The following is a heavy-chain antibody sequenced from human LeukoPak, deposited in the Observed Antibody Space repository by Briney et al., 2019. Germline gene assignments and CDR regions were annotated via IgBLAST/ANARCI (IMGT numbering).Heavy chain of an antibody. Sequence: GGSLRLSCAASGFTFSSYGMHWVRQAPGKGLEWVAVISYDGSNKYYADSVKGRFTVSRDNSKNTLYLQMNSLRAEDTAVYYCAKDGAPTYYYDSSGYPDDYWGQGTLVTVSS. CDR2: ISYDGSNK. J-gene: IGHJ4*02. CDR1: GFTFSSYG. V-gene: IGHV3-30*18. CDR3: AKDGAPTYYYDSSGYPDDY. D-gene: IGHD3-22*01.